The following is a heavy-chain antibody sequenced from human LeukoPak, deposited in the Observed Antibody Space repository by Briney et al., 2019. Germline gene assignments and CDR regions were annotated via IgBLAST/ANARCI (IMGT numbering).Heavy chain of an antibody. CDR1: GYTFTSYY. CDR2: INPSGGST. CDR3: ARSQLWSKTRGAFDI. D-gene: IGHD3-10*01. V-gene: IGHV1-46*01. Sequence: ASVKVSCKASGYTFTSYYMHWVRQAPGQGLEWMGIINPSGGSTSYAQKFQGRVTISVDTSKNQFSLKLSSVTAADTAVYYCARSQLWSKTRGAFDIWGQGTMVTVSS. J-gene: IGHJ3*02.